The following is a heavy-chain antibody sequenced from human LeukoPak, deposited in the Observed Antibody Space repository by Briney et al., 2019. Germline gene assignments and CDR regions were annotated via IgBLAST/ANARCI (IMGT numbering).Heavy chain of an antibody. CDR2: ISSSSSYI. Sequence: PGGSLRLSCAASGFTFSSYSMNWVRQDPGKGLEWVSSISSSSSYIYYADSVKGRFTISRDNAKNSLYLQMNSLRAEDTAVYYCARERAAAGTGFDYWGQGTLVTVSS. D-gene: IGHD6-13*01. CDR3: ARERAAAGTGFDY. CDR1: GFTFSSYS. J-gene: IGHJ4*02. V-gene: IGHV3-21*01.